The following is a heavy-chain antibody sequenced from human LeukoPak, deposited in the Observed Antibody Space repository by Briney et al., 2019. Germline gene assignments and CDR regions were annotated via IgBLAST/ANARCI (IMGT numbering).Heavy chain of an antibody. CDR3: AKSRGVAGFDY. Sequence: GGSLRLSCAASGFTFSNYAMSWVRQAPGKGLEWVSAISGSGDSTYYADSVKGRFTNSRDNSKNTLYLQMNSLRAEDRAVYYCAKSRGVAGFDYWGQGTLVTVSS. J-gene: IGHJ4*02. CDR1: GFTFSNYA. CDR2: ISGSGDST. V-gene: IGHV3-23*01. D-gene: IGHD6-19*01.